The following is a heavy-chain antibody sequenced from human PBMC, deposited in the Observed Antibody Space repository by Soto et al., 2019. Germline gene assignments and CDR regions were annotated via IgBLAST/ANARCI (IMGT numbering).Heavy chain of an antibody. Sequence: QVQLVESGGGVVQPGRSLRLSCAASGFTFSSYAMHWVRQAPGKGLEWVAVISYDGSNKYYADSVKGRFTISRDNSKNTLYLQMTSLRAEVTAVYYCARAPFGESNYRYWYFDLWCRGTLVTVSS. CDR3: ARAPFGESNYRYWYFDL. V-gene: IGHV3-30-3*01. CDR1: GFTFSSYA. J-gene: IGHJ2*01. D-gene: IGHD3-10*01. CDR2: ISYDGSNK.